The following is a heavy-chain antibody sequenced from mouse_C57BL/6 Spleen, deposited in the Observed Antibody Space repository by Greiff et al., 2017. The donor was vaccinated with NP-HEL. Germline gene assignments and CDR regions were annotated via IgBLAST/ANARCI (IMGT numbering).Heavy chain of an antibody. Sequence: DVMLVESGGGLVKPGGSLKLSCAASGFTFSSYAMSWVRQTPEKRLEWVATISDGGSYTYYPDNVKGRFTISRDNAKNNLYLQMSHLKSEDTAMYYCARARYSNYFDYWGQGTTLTVSS. D-gene: IGHD2-12*01. CDR1: GFTFSSYA. J-gene: IGHJ2*01. V-gene: IGHV5-4*03. CDR2: ISDGGSYT. CDR3: ARARYSNYFDY.